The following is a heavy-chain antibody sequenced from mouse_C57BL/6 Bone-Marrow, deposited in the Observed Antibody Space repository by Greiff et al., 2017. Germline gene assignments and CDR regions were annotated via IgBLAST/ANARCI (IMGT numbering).Heavy chain of an antibody. CDR1: GYTFTDYY. J-gene: IGHJ1*03. D-gene: IGHD1-1*01. CDR2: INPNNGGT. Sequence: VQLQQSGPELVKPGASVKISCKASGYTFTDYYMNWVKQSHGKSLEWIGDINPNNGGTSYNQKFKGKDTLTVDKSSSTAYMELRSLTSEDSAVYYYARDDYGTDWYFDVWGTGTTVTVSS. CDR3: ARDDYGTDWYFDV. V-gene: IGHV1-26*01.